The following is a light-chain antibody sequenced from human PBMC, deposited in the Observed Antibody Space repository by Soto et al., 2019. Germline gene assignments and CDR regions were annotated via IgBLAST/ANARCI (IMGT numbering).Light chain of an antibody. CDR1: SSDVGSSNL. J-gene: IGLJ3*02. V-gene: IGLV2-23*01. Sequence: QSALAQPAAVSGSPGQSITISCTGTSSDVGSSNLVSWHQQYPGKAPKLIIYEATKRPSGVSNRFAGSKSGNAASLTITNLQADDEADYHCCSYAGSSAYVLFGGGTKLTVL. CDR2: EAT. CDR3: CSYAGSSAYVL.